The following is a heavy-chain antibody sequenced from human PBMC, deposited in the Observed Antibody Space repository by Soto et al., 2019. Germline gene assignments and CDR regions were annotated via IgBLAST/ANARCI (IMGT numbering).Heavy chain of an antibody. D-gene: IGHD6-19*01. Sequence: QVQLQESGPGLVKSSETLSLTCTVSSGSVSSGSYYWSWIRQPPGKGLEWIGYIYYSGSTNYNPSLKSRVTISVDTSKSQCSRKLTSVTAADTAVYYCARDGSSGWGYFDYWGQGTLVTVSS. V-gene: IGHV4-61*01. CDR3: ARDGSSGWGYFDY. J-gene: IGHJ4*02. CDR1: SGSVSSGSYY. CDR2: IYYSGST.